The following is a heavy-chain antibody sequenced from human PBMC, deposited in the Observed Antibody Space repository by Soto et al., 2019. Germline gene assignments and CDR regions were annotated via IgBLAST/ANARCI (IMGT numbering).Heavy chain of an antibody. V-gene: IGHV3-74*03. Sequence: GGSLRLSCEASGFTFTNYWIQWVRQGPEKGLVWVSRISSDGSITSYADSVKGRFTISRDNAKNMVYLEMNSLRAEDTAVYYCVRWGLSGWTRPYFFDYWGQGTLVTVSS. D-gene: IGHD6-19*01. CDR3: VRWGLSGWTRPYFFDY. CDR1: GFTFTNYW. CDR2: ISSDGSIT. J-gene: IGHJ4*01.